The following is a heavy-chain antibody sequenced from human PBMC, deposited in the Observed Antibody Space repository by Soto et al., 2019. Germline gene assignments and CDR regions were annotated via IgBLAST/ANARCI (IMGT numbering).Heavy chain of an antibody. J-gene: IGHJ4*02. Sequence: GESLKISCAASGFTVSSNYMSWVRQAPGKGLEWVSVIYSGGSTYYADSVKGRFTISRDNSKNTLYLQMNSLRAEDTAVYYCARDNSSSWYVFDYWGQGTLVTVSS. CDR1: GFTVSSNY. CDR3: ARDNSSSWYVFDY. V-gene: IGHV3-66*01. CDR2: IYSGGST. D-gene: IGHD6-13*01.